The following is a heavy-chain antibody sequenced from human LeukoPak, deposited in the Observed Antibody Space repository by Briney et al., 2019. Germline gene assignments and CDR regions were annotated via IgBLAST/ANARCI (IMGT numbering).Heavy chain of an antibody. CDR1: GFTFSNYA. V-gene: IGHV3-23*01. CDR3: AKGYEFWSGYWDS. J-gene: IGHJ4*02. Sequence: GGSLRLSCAASGFTFSNYAMSWVRQAPGKGLEWVSAISANGLSTYYAGSVRGRFTISRDNSRNTLSLQVNILRAEDTAVYYCAKGYEFWSGYWDSWGQGTLVTVSS. D-gene: IGHD3-3*01. CDR2: ISANGLST.